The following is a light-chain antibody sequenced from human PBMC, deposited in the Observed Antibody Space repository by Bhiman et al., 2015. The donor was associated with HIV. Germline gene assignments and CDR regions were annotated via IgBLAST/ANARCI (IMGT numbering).Light chain of an antibody. J-gene: IGLJ1*01. Sequence: QSALTQPASVSGSPGQSITISCTGTSSNIGNYNYVSWYQHHPGKVPKLMIYDVSKRPSGVSNRFSGSKSGNTASLTISGLQADDEADYYCCSYAGSSSYVFGTGTKVTVL. V-gene: IGLV2-23*02. CDR3: CSYAGSSSYV. CDR2: DVS. CDR1: SSNIGNYNY.